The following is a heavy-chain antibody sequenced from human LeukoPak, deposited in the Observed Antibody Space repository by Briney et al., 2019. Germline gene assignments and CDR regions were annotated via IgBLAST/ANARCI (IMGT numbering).Heavy chain of an antibody. J-gene: IGHJ4*02. D-gene: IGHD3-16*01. V-gene: IGHV4-38-2*01. CDR2: IHHSGYI. CDR3: ARMGSDY. Sequence: PSETLSLTCVVSGDAISSGNYWGWIRQRPEKGLEWIGNIHHSGYINYNPSLKSRVTISVDPSKNQFSLRMKSVTAADTAVYYCARMGSDYWGQGTLVTVSS. CDR1: GDAISSGNY.